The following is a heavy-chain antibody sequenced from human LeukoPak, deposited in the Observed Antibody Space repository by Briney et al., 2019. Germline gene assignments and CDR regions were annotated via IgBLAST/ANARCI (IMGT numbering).Heavy chain of an antibody. CDR3: ARDLHSGFWSGYQRHYYYYMDV. V-gene: IGHV1-69*13. D-gene: IGHD3-3*01. J-gene: IGHJ6*03. CDR1: GYTFTGYY. Sequence: ASVKVSCKASGYTFTGYYMHWVRQAPGQGLEWMGGIIPIFGTANYAQKFQGRVTITADESTSTAYMELSSLRSEDTAVYYCARDLHSGFWSGYQRHYYYYMDVWGKGTTVTVSS. CDR2: IIPIFGTA.